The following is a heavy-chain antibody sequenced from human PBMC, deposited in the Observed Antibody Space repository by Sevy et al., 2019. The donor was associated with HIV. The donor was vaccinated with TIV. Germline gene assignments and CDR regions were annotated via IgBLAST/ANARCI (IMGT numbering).Heavy chain of an antibody. CDR1: GFTFSSYA. V-gene: IGHV3-30-3*01. Sequence: GGSLRLSCAASGFTFSSYAMHWVRQAPGKGLEWVAVISYDGSNKYYADSVKGRFTISRDNSKNTLYLQMNSLRAEDTGVYYWGRGGGTTGYYDSSGPPKGYWGQGTLVTVSS. CDR2: ISYDGSNK. D-gene: IGHD3-22*01. CDR3: GRGGGTTGYYDSSGPPKGY. J-gene: IGHJ4*02.